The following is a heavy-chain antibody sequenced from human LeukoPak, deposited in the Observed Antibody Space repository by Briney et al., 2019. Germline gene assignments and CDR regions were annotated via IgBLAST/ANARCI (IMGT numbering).Heavy chain of an antibody. J-gene: IGHJ4*02. Sequence: PGGSLRLSCAASGFTFSDYSMNWVRQAPGKGLEWVSYISSSSSTVYYADSVKGRFTISRDNSKNTLYLQMNSLRAEDTAVYYCAKDYYDSSGYYYFDYWGQGTLVTVSS. D-gene: IGHD3-22*01. CDR1: GFTFSDYS. V-gene: IGHV3-48*01. CDR3: AKDYYDSSGYYYFDY. CDR2: ISSSSSTV.